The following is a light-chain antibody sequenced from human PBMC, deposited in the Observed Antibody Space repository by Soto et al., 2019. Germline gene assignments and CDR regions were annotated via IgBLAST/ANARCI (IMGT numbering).Light chain of an antibody. CDR2: DVS. Sequence: QSVLTQPASVSGSPGQSITISCTGTSSDVGGYNFVSWYQQHPGNAPKLMIYDVSDRPSGVSDRFSGSKSGNTASLTISGLQAEDEADYYCTSLTRSTTNVFGTGTKVTVL. J-gene: IGLJ1*01. V-gene: IGLV2-14*03. CDR1: SSDVGGYNF. CDR3: TSLTRSTTNV.